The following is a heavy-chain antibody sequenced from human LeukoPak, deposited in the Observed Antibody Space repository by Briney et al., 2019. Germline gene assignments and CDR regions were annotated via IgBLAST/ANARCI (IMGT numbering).Heavy chain of an antibody. D-gene: IGHD3-9*01. J-gene: IGHJ4*02. Sequence: GGSLRLSCAASGFTFSSYAMSWARQAPGKGLEWVSSLSHSGGSAYYTDSVKGRFTISRDNSKNTLYLHMNSLRVGDTAVYFCAKLGFLTGSFDSWGQGTLVSVSS. CDR2: LSHSGGSA. V-gene: IGHV3-23*01. CDR3: AKLGFLTGSFDS. CDR1: GFTFSSYA.